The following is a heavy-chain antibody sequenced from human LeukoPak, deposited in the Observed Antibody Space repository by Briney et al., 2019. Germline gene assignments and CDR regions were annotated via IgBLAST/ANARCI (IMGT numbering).Heavy chain of an antibody. D-gene: IGHD3-10*01. CDR1: GFTFSSYG. J-gene: IGHJ6*02. V-gene: IGHV3-33*01. CDR3: ARSVRGYYYGMDV. CDR2: IWYDGSNK. Sequence: GSLRLSCAASGFTFSSYGMHWVRQAPGKGLEWVAVIWYDGSNKYYADSVKGRFTISRDNSKNTLYLQMNSLRAEDTAVYYCARSVRGYYYGMDVWGQGTTVTVSS.